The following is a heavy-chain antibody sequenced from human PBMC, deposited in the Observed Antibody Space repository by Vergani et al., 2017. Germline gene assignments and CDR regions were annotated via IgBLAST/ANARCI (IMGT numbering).Heavy chain of an antibody. J-gene: IGHJ6*02. V-gene: IGHV3-30-3*01. D-gene: IGHD2-15*01. Sequence: QVQLVESGGGVVQPGRSLRLSCAASGFTFSSYAMHWVRQAPGKGLEWVAVISYDGSXKYYADSVKGRFTISRDNSKKTLYLQMNSLRAEDTAVYYCAREVVVGGSPWSGNYYYGMDVWGQGTTVTVSS. CDR1: GFTFSSYA. CDR2: ISYDGSXK. CDR3: AREVVVGGSPWSGNYYYGMDV.